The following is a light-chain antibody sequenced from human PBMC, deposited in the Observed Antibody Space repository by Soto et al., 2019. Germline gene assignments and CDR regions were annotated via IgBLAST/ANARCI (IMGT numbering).Light chain of an antibody. V-gene: IGKV1D-16*01. CDR1: QDINSY. CDR3: QQYNIYPLT. CDR2: AAS. Sequence: DVQMTQSPSSLSASVGDRVTITCRASQDINSYLAWYQQKPGNAPKSLIYAASSLQTGVPSRFSGSESGTDFTLNINNLQPEDSATYYCQQYNIYPLTVGGGTKVEIK. J-gene: IGKJ4*01.